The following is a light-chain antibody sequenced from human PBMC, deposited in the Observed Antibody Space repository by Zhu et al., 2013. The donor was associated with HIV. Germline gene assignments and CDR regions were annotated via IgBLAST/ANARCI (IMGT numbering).Light chain of an antibody. CDR2: DNN. V-gene: IGLV1-51*01. J-gene: IGLJ2*01. Sequence: QSVLTQPPSVSAAPGQEVTISCSGTSSNLGNDFMAWYQQLPGSAPKLLIFDNNERPSGIPDRFSGSKSGTSATLAITGLQTADEAIYYCGTWDTRLNAVLFGGGTKVTVL. CDR3: GTWDTRLNAVL. CDR1: SSNLGNDF.